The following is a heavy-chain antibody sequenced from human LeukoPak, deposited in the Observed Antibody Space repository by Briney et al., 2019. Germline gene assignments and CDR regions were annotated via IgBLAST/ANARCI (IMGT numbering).Heavy chain of an antibody. V-gene: IGHV3-21*01. D-gene: IGHD4-23*01. CDR1: GFTFSSYS. J-gene: IGHJ4*02. CDR3: ARAREGVVTLYYFDY. Sequence: PGGSLRLSCAASGFTFSSYSMNWVRQAPGKGLEWVSSISSSRSYIYYADSVKGRFTISRDNAKNSLYLQMNSLRAEDTAVYYCARAREGVVTLYYFDYWGQGTLVTVSS. CDR2: ISSSRSYI.